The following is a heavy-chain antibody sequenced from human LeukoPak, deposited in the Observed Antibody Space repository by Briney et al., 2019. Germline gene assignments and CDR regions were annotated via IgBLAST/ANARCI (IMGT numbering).Heavy chain of an antibody. V-gene: IGHV3-66*01. Sequence: GGSLRLSCAASGLTVSRSYMSWVGQARGKGRDGVSVIYSGCRKYYVDSVKGRFTISRVNCKNTQYLQMKSLRAEDTAVYYCARARRYGKAAAGSYFDYWGEGTLVTVS. D-gene: IGHD6-13*01. J-gene: IGHJ4*02. CDR1: GLTVSRSY. CDR3: ARARRYGKAAAGSYFDY. CDR2: IYSGCRK.